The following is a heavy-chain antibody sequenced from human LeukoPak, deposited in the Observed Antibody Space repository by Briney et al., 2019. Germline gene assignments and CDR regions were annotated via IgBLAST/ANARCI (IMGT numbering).Heavy chain of an antibody. CDR3: ARDRGYNWFDP. CDR2: IIPILGIA. Sequence: SVKVSCKASGGTFSSYAISWVRQAPGQGLEWMGRIIPILGIANYAQKFQGRVTITADKYTSTAYMELSSLRSEDTAVYYCARDRGYNWFDPWGQGTLVTVSS. V-gene: IGHV1-69*04. J-gene: IGHJ5*02. CDR1: GGTFSSYA.